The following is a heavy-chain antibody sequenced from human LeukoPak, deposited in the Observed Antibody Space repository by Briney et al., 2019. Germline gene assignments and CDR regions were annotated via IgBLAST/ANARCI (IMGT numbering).Heavy chain of an antibody. D-gene: IGHD3-9*01. CDR1: GGSITGYY. V-gene: IGHV4-34*01. CDR3: ARGNILTGYCFDF. CDR2: IHYTGAT. Sequence: RASETLSLTCAVYGGSITGYYWSWIRQTPGMGLEWVGEIHYTGATSYNPSLKSRATISTDTSKNQFSLRLSSVTAADTAVYYCARGNILTGYCFDFWGQGALVTVSS. J-gene: IGHJ4*02.